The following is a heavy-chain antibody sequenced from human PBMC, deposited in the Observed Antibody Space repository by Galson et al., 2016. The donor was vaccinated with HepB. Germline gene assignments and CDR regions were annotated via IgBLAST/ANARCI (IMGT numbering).Heavy chain of an antibody. CDR3: AKDINNYYYYGVDV. J-gene: IGHJ6*02. Sequence: SLRLSCAASGFTFGDYAMHWVRQAPGKGLEWVSGISWNSGTMTYADSVKGRFSISRDNAKNTLYLQMNSLRPGDTAFYYCAKDINNYYYYGVDVWGQGTTVTVSS. V-gene: IGHV3-9*01. CDR1: GFTFGDYA. CDR2: ISWNSGTM.